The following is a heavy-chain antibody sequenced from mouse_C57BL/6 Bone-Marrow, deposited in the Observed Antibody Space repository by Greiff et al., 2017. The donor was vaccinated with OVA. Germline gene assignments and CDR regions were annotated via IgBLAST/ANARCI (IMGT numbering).Heavy chain of an antibody. J-gene: IGHJ1*03. D-gene: IGHD1-1*01. V-gene: IGHV1-62-2*01. CDR2: FYPGSGSI. CDR3: ARHDYYYGSSPYWYFDV. CDR1: GYTFTEYT. Sequence: QVQLQQSGAELVKPGASVKLSCKASGYTFTEYTIHWVKQRSGQGLEWIGWFYPGSGSIKYNEKFKDKATLTADKSSSTVYMELSRLTSEDSAVYFGARHDYYYGSSPYWYFDVWGTGTTVTVSS.